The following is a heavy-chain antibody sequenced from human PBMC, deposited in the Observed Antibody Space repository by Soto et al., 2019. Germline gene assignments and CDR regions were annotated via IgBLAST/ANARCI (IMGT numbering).Heavy chain of an antibody. CDR2: LYWDDDK. D-gene: IGHD5-18*01. V-gene: IGHV2-5*02. CDR3: AHRPRGYSYYFDY. CDR1: GFSLSTRGVG. J-gene: IGHJ4*02. Sequence: QITLKESGPTLVKPTQTLTLTCTFSGFSLSTRGVGVGWIRQPPGKALEWLALLYWDDDKGYSPSLKSRLTITKGTSKNQGVLTVTNMDPVDTATYYCAHRPRGYSYYFDYWGQGTLVTVSS.